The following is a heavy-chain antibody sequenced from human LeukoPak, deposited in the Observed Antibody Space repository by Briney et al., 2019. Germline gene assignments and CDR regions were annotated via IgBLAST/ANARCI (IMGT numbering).Heavy chain of an antibody. CDR3: ARDSRGTVTTDN. Sequence: SQTLSLTCTVSGGSISSGGYYWSWIRQPPGKGLEWIGYIYHSGSTYYNPSLKSRVTISVDRSKNQFSLKLSSVTAADTAVYYCARDSRGTVTTDNWGQGTLVTVSS. CDR2: IYHSGST. D-gene: IGHD4-17*01. V-gene: IGHV4-30-2*01. J-gene: IGHJ4*02. CDR1: GGSISSGGYY.